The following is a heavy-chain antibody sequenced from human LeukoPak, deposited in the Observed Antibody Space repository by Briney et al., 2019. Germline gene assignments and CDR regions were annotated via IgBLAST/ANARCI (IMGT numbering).Heavy chain of an antibody. Sequence: PSETLSLTCTVSGYSISSGYYWGWIRQPPGKWLEWIGSIYHSGSTYYNPSLKSRVTISVDTSKNQFSLKLSSVTAADTAVYYCARVIMVGGLAFDIWGQGTMVTVSS. J-gene: IGHJ3*02. D-gene: IGHD2-8*01. CDR1: GYSISSGYY. CDR3: ARVIMVGGLAFDI. V-gene: IGHV4-38-2*02. CDR2: IYHSGST.